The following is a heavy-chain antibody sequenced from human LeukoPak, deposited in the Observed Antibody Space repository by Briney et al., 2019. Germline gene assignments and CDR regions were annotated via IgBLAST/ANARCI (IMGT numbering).Heavy chain of an antibody. CDR2: INHSGST. Sequence: SETLSLTCAVYGGSFSGYYWTWIRQPPGKGLEWIGEINHSGSTNYNPSLKSRVTISVDTSKNQFSLKLSSVTAADTAVYYCARHDNEKSGYEIDYWGQGTLVTVSS. CDR1: GGSFSGYY. D-gene: IGHD5-12*01. V-gene: IGHV4-34*01. J-gene: IGHJ4*02. CDR3: ARHDNEKSGYEIDY.